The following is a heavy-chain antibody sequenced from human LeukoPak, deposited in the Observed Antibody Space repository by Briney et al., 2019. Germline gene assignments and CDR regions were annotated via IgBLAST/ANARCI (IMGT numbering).Heavy chain of an antibody. CDR1: GGSISSFY. Sequence: SETLSRTCTVSGGSISSFYWIWVRQPAGQGLEWIGRIHTSGSVDYNPSLKSRVTMPVDTSKKQFSLRLTSVTAADTAMYYCAREGSMTARPFVSIDYWGQGTLVTVFS. D-gene: IGHD6-6*01. CDR3: AREGSMTARPFVSIDY. CDR2: IHTSGSV. J-gene: IGHJ4*02. V-gene: IGHV4-4*07.